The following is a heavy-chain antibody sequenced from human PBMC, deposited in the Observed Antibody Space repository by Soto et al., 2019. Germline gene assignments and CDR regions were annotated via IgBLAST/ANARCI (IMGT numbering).Heavy chain of an antibody. J-gene: IGHJ6*02. CDR2: IIPIFGTA. D-gene: IGHD3-10*01. CDR3: AGTESMVRALKYGMEV. Sequence: EASVKVSCKASGGTFSSYAIRLLRHARGQWLECMGGIIPIFGTANYAQKFQGRVTITADESTSTAYMDLSSLRSEDTAVYYCAGTESMVRALKYGMEVWGQGTTVTVSS. V-gene: IGHV1-69*13. CDR1: GGTFSSYA.